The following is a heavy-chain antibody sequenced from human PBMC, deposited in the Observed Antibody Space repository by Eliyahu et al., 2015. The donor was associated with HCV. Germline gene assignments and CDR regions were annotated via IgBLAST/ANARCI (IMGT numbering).Heavy chain of an antibody. CDR3: ASGGGGIAVAGTGGWFDP. CDR2: IYYTGST. D-gene: IGHD6-19*01. V-gene: IGHV4-59*12. CDR1: GXSLXXXY. J-gene: IGHJ5*02. Sequence: QVQLQESGPGLVKPSETLSLTCTVSGXSLXXXYWSWIRQPPGKGLEWIAYIYYTGSTHYNPSLKSRVTMSLDTSKNQLSLKLSSVTAADTAVYYCASGGGGIAVAGTGGWFDPWGQGTLVTVSS.